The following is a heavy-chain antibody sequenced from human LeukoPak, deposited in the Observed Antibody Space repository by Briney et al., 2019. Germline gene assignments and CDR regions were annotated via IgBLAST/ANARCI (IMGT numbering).Heavy chain of an antibody. CDR2: IYYSGST. CDR3: ARSDMVRGVSFDY. D-gene: IGHD3-10*01. J-gene: IGHJ4*02. V-gene: IGHV4-31*03. CDR1: GGSISTGGYY. Sequence: KPSETLSLTCTVSGGSISTGGYYWSWIRQHPGKGLEWIACIYYSGSTYYNPSLKSRITISVDTSKNQFSLKLSSVTAADTAVYYCARSDMVRGVSFDYWGQGTLVTVSS.